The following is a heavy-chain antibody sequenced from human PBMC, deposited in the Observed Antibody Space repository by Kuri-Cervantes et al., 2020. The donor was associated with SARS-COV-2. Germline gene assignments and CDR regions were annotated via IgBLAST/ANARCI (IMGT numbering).Heavy chain of an antibody. CDR1: GVSFRGYY. V-gene: IGHV4-34*01. CDR3: GSPAGGYKSGFDSLGF. D-gene: IGHD5-18*01. Sequence: SETLSLTCTFSGVSFRGYYWSWIRQPPGKGLEWIGEIHGSGGATYNSSLKSRVTLSVDASKNQFFLRLTSVTAADTAVYYCGSPAGGYKSGFDSLGFWGQGTLVTVSS. CDR2: IHGSGGA. J-gene: IGHJ4*02.